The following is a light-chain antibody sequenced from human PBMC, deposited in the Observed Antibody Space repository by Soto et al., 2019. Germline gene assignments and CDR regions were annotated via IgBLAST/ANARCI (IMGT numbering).Light chain of an antibody. V-gene: IGKV1-39*01. CDR2: AAS. CDR1: QSISSC. Sequence: DIQMTQSPSSLSASVGDRVTITCRASQSISSCLNWYQQKPGKAPKLLIYAASSLQSGVPSRFSGSGSGTDFTLTISSLQPEDFATYYCQQSYSTPRGYTFGQGTKLEIK. J-gene: IGKJ2*01. CDR3: QQSYSTPRGYT.